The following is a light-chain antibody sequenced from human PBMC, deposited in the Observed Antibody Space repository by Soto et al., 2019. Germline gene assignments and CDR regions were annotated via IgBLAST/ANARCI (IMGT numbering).Light chain of an antibody. CDR3: MQAVQAPLT. CDR2: LAT. J-gene: IGKJ4*01. CDR1: QNLQPGNGYTH. Sequence: DIVMTQSPLSLPVTPGESASISCRSSQNLQPGNGYTHLDRYLQQPGQAPQLLSYLATVRASGVPGRFGGSGSGTNCTLKISREEAEDVGVYYCMQAVQAPLTFGGGTKVEIK. V-gene: IGKV2-28*01.